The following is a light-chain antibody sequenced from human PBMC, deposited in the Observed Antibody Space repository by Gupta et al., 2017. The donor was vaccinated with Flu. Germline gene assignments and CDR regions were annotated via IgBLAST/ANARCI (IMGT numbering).Light chain of an antibody. Sequence: DVVMTQSPLSLPVTLGQPASISCRSSQSLVYIDGNTYLNWFHQRPGQSPRRLIYKVSNRDSGVPDRFSASGSGTDFTLKISRVEAEDVGVYYCRQGTHWLYTFGQGTKLEIK. CDR3: RQGTHWLYT. CDR1: QSLVYIDGNTY. CDR2: KVS. V-gene: IGKV2-30*01. J-gene: IGKJ2*01.